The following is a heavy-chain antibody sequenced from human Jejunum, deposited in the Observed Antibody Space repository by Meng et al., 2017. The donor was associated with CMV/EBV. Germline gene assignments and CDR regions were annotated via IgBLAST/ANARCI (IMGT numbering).Heavy chain of an antibody. D-gene: IGHD3-3*01. CDR3: ARGSIFVSFDS. V-gene: IGHV4-30-4*08. CDR1: GGSLGSGDYY. J-gene: IGHJ4*02. CDR2: IHDTGST. Sequence: GPLQDRGPGLVKPSHTLSLTRPVSGGSLGSGDYYWSWLRQPPGKGLEWIGYIHDTGSTYYNPSLKSRADISLGTSRNHFSLTLSSVTAEDTAVYFCARGSIFVSFDSWGQGTLVTVSS.